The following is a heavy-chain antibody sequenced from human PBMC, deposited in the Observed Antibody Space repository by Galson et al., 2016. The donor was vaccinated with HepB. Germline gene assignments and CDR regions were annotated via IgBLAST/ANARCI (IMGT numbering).Heavy chain of an antibody. J-gene: IGHJ4*02. D-gene: IGHD1-1*01. Sequence: SVKVSCKASGYTFRSFGITWVRQVPXQGLXXMGWISAYNGNTNYAQKFQGRVTMTTDTSTNTAHMGLRSLRSDDTAVYYCARRTSAGLDYWGQGTLVPVSS. CDR2: ISAYNGNT. CDR1: GYTFRSFG. V-gene: IGHV1-18*01. CDR3: ARRTSAGLDY.